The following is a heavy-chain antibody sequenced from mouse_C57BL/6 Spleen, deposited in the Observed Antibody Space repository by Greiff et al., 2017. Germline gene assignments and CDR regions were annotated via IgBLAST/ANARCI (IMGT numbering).Heavy chain of an antibody. D-gene: IGHD1-1*01. V-gene: IGHV8-8*01. CDR1: GFSLSTFGMG. CDR3: ARIESPYYGSRGGYWYFDV. Sequence: QVTLQVSGPGLLQPSQTLSLTCSFSGFSLSTFGMGVGWIRQPSGKGLEWLALIWWDDDKYSNPALKSRLTISKDTSKNQVFLKIANVDTADTATYYCARIESPYYGSRGGYWYFDVWGTGTTVTVST. CDR2: IWWDDDK. J-gene: IGHJ1*03.